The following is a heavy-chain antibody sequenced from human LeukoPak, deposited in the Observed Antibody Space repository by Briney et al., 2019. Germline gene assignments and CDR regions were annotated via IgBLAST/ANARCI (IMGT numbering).Heavy chain of an antibody. D-gene: IGHD3-22*01. CDR2: IYHSGST. V-gene: IGHV4-38-2*01. CDR3: AKIYDSSAFDY. CDR1: GYSISSGYY. J-gene: IGHJ4*02. Sequence: SETLSLTCAVSGYSISSGYYWGWIRQPPGKGLEWIGSIYHSGSTYYNPSLKSRVTISVGTSKNQFSLKLSSVTAADTAVYYCAKIYDSSAFDYWGQGTLVTVSS.